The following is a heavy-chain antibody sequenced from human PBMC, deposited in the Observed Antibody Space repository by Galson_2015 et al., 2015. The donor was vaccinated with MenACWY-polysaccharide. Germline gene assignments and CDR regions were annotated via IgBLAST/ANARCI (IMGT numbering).Heavy chain of an antibody. J-gene: IGHJ2*01. CDR2: IPATGST. V-gene: IGHV4-4*07. Sequence: ATLSLTCPVSHDSVSSSYWRWLRPSADQGLEYLGRIPATGSTAYNPSFRSRVAMSVDLPRNQLSLRLVSVTPSDTAIYYCARRSLDNWYFDLWGRGTLVIVSS. D-gene: IGHD1-1*01. CDR3: ARRSLDNWYFDL. CDR1: HDSVSSSY.